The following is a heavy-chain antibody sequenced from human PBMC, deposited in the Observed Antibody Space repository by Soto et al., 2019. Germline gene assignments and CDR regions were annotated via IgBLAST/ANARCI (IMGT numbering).Heavy chain of an antibody. D-gene: IGHD1-26*01. CDR2: INPNTGNP. J-gene: IGHJ4*02. CDR1: GYTFTGYY. CDR3: ARDRASGSFDY. Sequence: ASVKVSCKASGYTFTGYYMHWLRQAPGQGLEWMGWINPNTGNPTYEQGFTGRFVFSVDTSVSTVYLQIFSLKADDSAVYYCARDRASGSFDYWGQGTLVTVS. V-gene: IGHV7-4-1*01.